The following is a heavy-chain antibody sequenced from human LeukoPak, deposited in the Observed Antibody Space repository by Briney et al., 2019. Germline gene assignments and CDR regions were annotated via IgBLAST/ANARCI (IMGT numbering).Heavy chain of an antibody. J-gene: IGHJ4*02. V-gene: IGHV6-1*01. CDR3: ARATSPIRFGQFNIDY. Sequence: SQTLSLTCAISGASVSINSAAWNWIRQSPSRGLEWLGRTYYRSKWYNDYAVFVKSRISINPDTSKNQFSLQLYSVTPEDTAVYYCARATSPIRFGQFNIDYWGQGTLVTVSS. CDR2: TYYRSKWYN. CDR1: GASVSINSAA. D-gene: IGHD3-10*01.